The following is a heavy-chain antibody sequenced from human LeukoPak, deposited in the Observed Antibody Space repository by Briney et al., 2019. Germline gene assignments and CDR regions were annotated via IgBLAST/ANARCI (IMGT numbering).Heavy chain of an antibody. D-gene: IGHD3-10*02. V-gene: IGHV3-23*01. Sequence: GGSLRLSCAASGFTFSSYAMSWVRQAPGKGLEWASAISGSGSSAYQADSVKGRFAISRDNSKSMLFLQLNSLRAEDTALYYCARDLHYYVAMDVWGQGTTVTVSS. CDR3: ARDLHYYVAMDV. J-gene: IGHJ6*02. CDR1: GFTFSSYA. CDR2: ISGSGSSA.